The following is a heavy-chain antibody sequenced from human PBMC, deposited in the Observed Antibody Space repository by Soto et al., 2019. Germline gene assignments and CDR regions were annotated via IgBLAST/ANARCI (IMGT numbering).Heavy chain of an antibody. Sequence: GESLKISCQSSGYRFSSYWIAWVRQMPGKGLGSVGLIYHAGSETRYSAPFQGDVTVSGDKACKPAFLDWSSRMASDPPMYWCGSQGSNGGHYYLGMDIWGAAATVHASS. D-gene: IGHD2-8*01. CDR2: IYHAGSET. J-gene: IGHJ6*01. CDR3: GSQGSNGGHYYLGMDI. CDR1: GYRFSSYW. V-gene: IGHV5-51*01.